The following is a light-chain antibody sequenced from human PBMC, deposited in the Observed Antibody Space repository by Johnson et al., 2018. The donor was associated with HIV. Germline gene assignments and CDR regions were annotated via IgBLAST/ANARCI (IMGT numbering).Light chain of an antibody. CDR1: SSNIGNNY. CDR2: DNN. V-gene: IGLV1-51*01. Sequence: QSVLTQPPSVSAAPGQKVTISCSGSSSNIGNNYVSWYQQLPGTAPKLLIYDNNTRPSGIPDRFSGSKSGTSATLGITGLQTGDEADYYCETWDSSLSGVFGTGTKVTVL. J-gene: IGLJ1*01. CDR3: ETWDSSLSGV.